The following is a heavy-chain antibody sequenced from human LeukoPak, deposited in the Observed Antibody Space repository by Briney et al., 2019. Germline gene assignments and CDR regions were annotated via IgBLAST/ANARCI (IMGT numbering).Heavy chain of an antibody. J-gene: IGHJ4*02. CDR3: ARHERNGGYYDY. CDR2: IYYTGGT. D-gene: IGHD3-22*01. V-gene: IGHV4-59*08. CDR1: GGSISYYF. Sequence: SETLSLTCTVSGGSISYYFWSWIRQPPGKGLEWIAYIYYTGGTDYNPSLKSRVTISVDTSKNHFSLQLSSVTAADTAAYYCARHERNGGYYDYWGQGTLVTVSS.